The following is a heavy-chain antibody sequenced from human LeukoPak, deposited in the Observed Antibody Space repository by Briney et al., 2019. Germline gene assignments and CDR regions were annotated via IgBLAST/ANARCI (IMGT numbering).Heavy chain of an antibody. CDR2: IYHSGST. CDR3: AREGLGSSSPIDAFDI. J-gene: IGHJ3*02. D-gene: IGHD6-6*01. V-gene: IGHV4-38-2*02. CDR1: GYSISSGYY. Sequence: SETLSLTCTVSGYSISSGYYWGWIRQPPGKGLEWIGSIYHSGSTYYNPSLKSRVTISVDTSKNQFSLKLSSVTAADTAVYYCAREGLGSSSPIDAFDIWGQGTMVTVSS.